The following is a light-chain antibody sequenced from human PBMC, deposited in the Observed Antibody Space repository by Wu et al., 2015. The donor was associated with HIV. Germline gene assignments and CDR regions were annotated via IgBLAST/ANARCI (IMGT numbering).Light chain of an antibody. V-gene: IGKV3-11*01. Sequence: DIVLTQSPATLSLSPGGRATLSCRAGQRVSTFVAWYQHRPGQAPRLVIYGASNRATGIPARFSGSGSETDFTLTISSLEPEDFAVYYCQQRSNWPYTFGQGTKVEIK. CDR2: GAS. J-gene: IGKJ2*01. CDR3: QQRSNWPYT. CDR1: QRVSTF.